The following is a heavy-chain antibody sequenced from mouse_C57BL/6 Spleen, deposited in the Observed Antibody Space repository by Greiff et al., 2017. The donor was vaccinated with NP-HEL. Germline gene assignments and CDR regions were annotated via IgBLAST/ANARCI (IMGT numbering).Heavy chain of an antibody. CDR2: IHPNSGST. Sequence: QVQLQQPGAELVKPGASVKLSCKASGYTFTSYWMHWVKQRPGQGLEWIGMIHPNSGSTNYNEKFKSKATLTVDKSSSTAYMQLSSLTSEDSAVYYCASGSYYGNLYAMDYWGQGTSVTVSS. J-gene: IGHJ4*01. D-gene: IGHD2-1*01. CDR3: ASGSYYGNLYAMDY. CDR1: GYTFTSYW. V-gene: IGHV1-64*01.